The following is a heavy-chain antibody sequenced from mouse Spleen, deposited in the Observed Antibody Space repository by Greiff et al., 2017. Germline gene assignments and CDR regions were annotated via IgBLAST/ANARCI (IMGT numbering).Heavy chain of an antibody. D-gene: IGHD1-1*01. CDR3: ARGTTVVALYYYAMDY. Sequence: QVQLQQPGAELVRPGTSVKLSCKASGYTFTSYWMHWVKQRPGQGLEWIGVIDPSDSYTNYNQKFKGKATLTVDTSSSTAYMQLSSLTSEDSAVYYCARGTTVVALYYYAMDYWGQGTSVTVSS. J-gene: IGHJ4*01. V-gene: IGHV1-59*01. CDR1: GYTFTSYW. CDR2: IDPSDSYT.